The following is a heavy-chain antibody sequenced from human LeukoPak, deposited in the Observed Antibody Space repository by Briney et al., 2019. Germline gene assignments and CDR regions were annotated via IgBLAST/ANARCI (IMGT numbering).Heavy chain of an antibody. J-gene: IGHJ4*02. CDR3: ARRGYNYGLALYYFDY. CDR2: INWNGGST. Sequence: GGSLRLSCAASGFTFDDYGMSWVRQAPGKGLEWVSGINWNGGSTGYADSVKGRFTISRDNAKNSLYLQMNSLRAEDTALYYCARRGYNYGLALYYFDYWGQGTLVTVSS. CDR1: GFTFDDYG. V-gene: IGHV3-20*04. D-gene: IGHD1-1*01.